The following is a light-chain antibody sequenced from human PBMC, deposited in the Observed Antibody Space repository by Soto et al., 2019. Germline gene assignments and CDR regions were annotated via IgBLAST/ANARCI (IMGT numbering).Light chain of an antibody. CDR2: GAS. V-gene: IGKV3-20*01. CDR1: QSVSSSY. CDR3: QQYGSSPWT. J-gene: IGKJ1*01. Sequence: EIVLTQSPGTLSLSPGERATLSCRANQSVSSSYLAWYQQKPGQAPRPLIYGASSRAISIPDRISGSGSGTDFTFTISRLEPEDFAVYYCQQYGSSPWTFGQGTKVDIK.